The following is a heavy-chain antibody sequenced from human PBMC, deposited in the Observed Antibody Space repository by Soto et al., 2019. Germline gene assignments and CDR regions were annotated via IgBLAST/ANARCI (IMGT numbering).Heavy chain of an antibody. CDR1: GFTFSSYA. V-gene: IGHV3-30-3*01. CDR3: ARAAGVEDAFDI. D-gene: IGHD3-10*01. J-gene: IGHJ3*02. Sequence: GGSLRLSCAASGFTFSSYAMHWVRQAPGKGLEWVAVISYDGSNKYYADPVKGRFTISRDNSKNTLYLQMNSLRAEDTAVYYCARAAGVEDAFDIWGQGTMVTVS. CDR2: ISYDGSNK.